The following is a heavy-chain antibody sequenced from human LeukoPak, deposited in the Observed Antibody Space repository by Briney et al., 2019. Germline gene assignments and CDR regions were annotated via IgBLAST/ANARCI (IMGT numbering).Heavy chain of an antibody. D-gene: IGHD6-6*01. CDR1: GFTFSIYG. CDR3: ANRPKDGVDY. Sequence: GGSLRLSCAASGFTFSIYGMHWVRQAPGKGLEWVAFIRYDGSNKYYADSVKGRFTISRDNSKNTLYLQMNSLRAEDTAVYYCANRPKDGVDYWGQGTLVTVSS. J-gene: IGHJ4*02. V-gene: IGHV3-30*02. CDR2: IRYDGSNK.